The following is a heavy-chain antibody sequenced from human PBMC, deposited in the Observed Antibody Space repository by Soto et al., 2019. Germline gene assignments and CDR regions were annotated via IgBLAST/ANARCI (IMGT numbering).Heavy chain of an antibody. D-gene: IGHD2-2*01. CDR2: IYPRDGST. CDR1: GYTITSNY. J-gene: IGHJ4*01. V-gene: IGHV1-46*01. CDR3: ANEVPNDCKFDY. Sequence: SSVKLSCKESGYTITSNYMHWVRQAPGQGLEYMGIIYPRDGSTSYPQKFQGRVTITRDTSTSTVYMELSSLRSEDSAVYFCANEVPNDCKFDYWG.